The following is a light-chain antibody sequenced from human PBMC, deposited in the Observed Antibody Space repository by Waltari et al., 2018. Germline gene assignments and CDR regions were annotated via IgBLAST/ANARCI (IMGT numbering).Light chain of an antibody. CDR3: MQALQTSIT. V-gene: IGKV2-28*01. CDR2: FGS. J-gene: IGKJ5*01. CDR1: QSLLHSNGYAY. Sequence: DIVLTQSPLSLPVTLGEPASISCPSSQSLLHSNGYAYLDWYVQRPGLPPRLLIYFGSYRASGVPDRFSGSGSVTDFTLKISKVEAEDVGVYYCMQALQTSITFGQGTRLEIK.